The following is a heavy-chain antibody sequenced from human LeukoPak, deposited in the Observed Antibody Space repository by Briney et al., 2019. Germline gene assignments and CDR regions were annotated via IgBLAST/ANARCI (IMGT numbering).Heavy chain of an antibody. CDR1: GFTFSSYA. D-gene: IGHD1-26*01. V-gene: IGHV3-23*01. CDR2: ISGSGGST. J-gene: IGHJ4*02. CDR3: AKAKGSGSYSIYDY. Sequence: PGGSLRLSCAASGFTFSSYAMSWVRQAPGKGLEWVSAISGSGGSTYYADSVKGRFTISRDNSKNTLYLQMNSLRAEDTAVYYCAKAKGSGSYSIYDYWGQGTLVTVSS.